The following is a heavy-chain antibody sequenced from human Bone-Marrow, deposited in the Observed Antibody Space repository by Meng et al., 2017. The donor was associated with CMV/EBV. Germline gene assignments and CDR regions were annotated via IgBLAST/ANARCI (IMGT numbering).Heavy chain of an antibody. CDR2: ISWNSGSI. V-gene: IGHV3-9*01. CDR1: GFTFDDYA. Sequence: SLKISCAASGFTFDDYAMHWVRQAPGKGLEWVSGISWNSGSIGYADSVKGRFTISRDNAKNSLYLQMNSLRAEDTALYYCARGLSGSYDLPFDYWGQGTLVTVSS. CDR3: ARGLSGSYDLPFDY. J-gene: IGHJ4*02. D-gene: IGHD1-26*01.